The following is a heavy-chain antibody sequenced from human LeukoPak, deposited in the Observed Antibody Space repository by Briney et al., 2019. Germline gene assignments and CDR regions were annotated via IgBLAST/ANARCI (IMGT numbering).Heavy chain of an antibody. D-gene: IGHD3-22*01. Sequence: ASVKVSCKASGGTFSSYAISWVRQAPGQGLEWMGGIIPIFGTANYAQKFQGRVTITADESTSTAHMELSSLRSEDTAVYYCARVWRGDYYDSSGYYFPSYFQHWGQGTLVTVSS. V-gene: IGHV1-69*01. J-gene: IGHJ1*01. CDR3: ARVWRGDYYDSSGYYFPSYFQH. CDR2: IIPIFGTA. CDR1: GGTFSSYA.